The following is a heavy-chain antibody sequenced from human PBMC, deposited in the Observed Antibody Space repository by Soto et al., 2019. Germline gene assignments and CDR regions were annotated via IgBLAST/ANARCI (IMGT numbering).Heavy chain of an antibody. D-gene: IGHD1-26*01. CDR1: GFNFINAW. Sequence: EVQLVESGGGLVEPGGSLRLSCAASGFNFINAWMHWVRQAPGKGLEWVGRIKSKTDGGTTDYAAPVKGRFIISRDDSKNPLYLQINSLKMEDTAVYYCSALGVWGQGTRVTVSS. CDR3: SALGV. V-gene: IGHV3-15*07. J-gene: IGHJ6*02. CDR2: IKSKTDGGTT.